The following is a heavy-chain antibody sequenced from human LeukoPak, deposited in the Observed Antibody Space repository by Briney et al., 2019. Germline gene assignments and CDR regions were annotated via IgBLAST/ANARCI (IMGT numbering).Heavy chain of an antibody. Sequence: GGTLRLSCAASGFTFSSYGMSWVRQAPGKGLEWVALISYDGGNKYYADSVKGRFTVSRDNSENTLYLQMNSLRAEDTAVYYCAKVGHYHDFDYWGQGTLVTVSS. CDR2: ISYDGGNK. D-gene: IGHD3-3*01. V-gene: IGHV3-30*18. CDR1: GFTFSSYG. J-gene: IGHJ4*02. CDR3: AKVGHYHDFDY.